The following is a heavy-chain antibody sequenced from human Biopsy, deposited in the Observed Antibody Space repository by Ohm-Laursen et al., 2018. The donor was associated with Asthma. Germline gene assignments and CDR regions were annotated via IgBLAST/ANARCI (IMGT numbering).Heavy chain of an antibody. CDR2: ISWNSATI. CDR3: AKVRSDWVITESFDY. D-gene: IGHD3-22*01. V-gene: IGHV3-9*01. CDR1: GFKFAEYT. Sequence: SLRLSCTASGFKFAEYTMHWVRQAPGKGLEWVSGISWNSATIGYADSVEGRFTISRDNAKNSVFLYMDSLRPEDTAFYYCAKVRSDWVITESFDYWGQGVLVTVSS. J-gene: IGHJ4*02.